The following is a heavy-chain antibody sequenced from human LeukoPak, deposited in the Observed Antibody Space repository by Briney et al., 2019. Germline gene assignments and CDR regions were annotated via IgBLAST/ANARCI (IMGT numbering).Heavy chain of an antibody. CDR3: ARGLVDTGRSRFDY. V-gene: IGHV4-4*02. D-gene: IGHD5-12*01. CDR1: GDSISSGNW. CDR2: IHHSGST. Sequence: SGTLSLTCAVSGDSISSGNWWSWVRQPPGKGLEWIGEIHHSGSTNYSPSLKSRVTISVGKPNNQLSLKMTSVTAADTAVYYCARGLVDTGRSRFDYWGQGTLVTVSS. J-gene: IGHJ4*02.